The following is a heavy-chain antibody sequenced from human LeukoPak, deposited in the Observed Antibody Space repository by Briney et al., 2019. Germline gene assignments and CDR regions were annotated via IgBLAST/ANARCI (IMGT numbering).Heavy chain of an antibody. V-gene: IGHV4-61*08. J-gene: IGHJ5*02. CDR2: IYYSGST. CDR1: RGCISRGDYF. CDR3: ARKEGVTAAIDP. D-gene: IGHD2-21*02. Sequence: SDTLSLPCTVSRGCISRGDYFWSWIRQPPGKGLEWIGDIYYSGSTNYNPSLESRVTISVDTSKNQFSLKLSSVTAADTAVYYCARKEGVTAAIDPWGQGTLVTVSS.